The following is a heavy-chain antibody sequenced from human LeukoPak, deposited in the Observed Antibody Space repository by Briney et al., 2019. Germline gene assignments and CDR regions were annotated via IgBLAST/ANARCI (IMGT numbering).Heavy chain of an antibody. J-gene: IGHJ4*02. Sequence: RTGGSRRLSCAGSGLTFSSYAMYWVRKAPGKGLEYVSAITSNGGSTYYANSVKGRFTISRDNSKNTLYLQMNSLRAEDTAVYYCARDFTSSVFSIWGQGTLVTVSS. CDR1: GLTFSSYA. D-gene: IGHD2/OR15-2a*01. CDR3: ARDFTSSVFSI. V-gene: IGHV3-64*01. CDR2: ITSNGGST.